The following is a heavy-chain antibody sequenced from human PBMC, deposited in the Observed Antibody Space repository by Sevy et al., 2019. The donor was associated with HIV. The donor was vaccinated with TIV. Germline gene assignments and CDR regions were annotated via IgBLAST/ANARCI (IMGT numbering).Heavy chain of an antibody. V-gene: IGHV1-24*01. D-gene: IGHD3-22*01. Sequence: ASVKVSCKFSGHTLTELPIHWVRQAPGKRLEWMGRFDPEDGERIYAQKFQGRVTMTEDTSTDTAYMELCSLRSEDTALYYCASTREYYSDNSGYFDYWGQGTLVTVSS. CDR1: GHTLTELP. CDR2: FDPEDGER. CDR3: ASTREYYSDNSGYFDY. J-gene: IGHJ4*02.